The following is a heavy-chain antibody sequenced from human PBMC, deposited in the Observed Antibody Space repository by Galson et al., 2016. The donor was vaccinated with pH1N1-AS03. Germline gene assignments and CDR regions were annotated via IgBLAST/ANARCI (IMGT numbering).Heavy chain of an antibody. D-gene: IGHD1-26*01. J-gene: IGHJ3*01. CDR1: GLTFSSHS. CDR2: ISYHGNNK. V-gene: IGHV3-30-3*01. CDR3: ARETIRAGEFDL. Sequence: SLRLSCAASGLTFSSHSMHWARQAPDEGLEWVAGISYHGNNKFYAHSVKGRFTISRDSLQNTLDLQMNSLSAEDSAVYFCARETIRAGEFDLWGRGTVVTVSS.